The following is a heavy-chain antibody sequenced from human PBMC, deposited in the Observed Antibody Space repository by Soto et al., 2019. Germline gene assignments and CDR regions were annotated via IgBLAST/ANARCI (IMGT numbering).Heavy chain of an antibody. CDR3: AREGDITAAFDY. D-gene: IGHD6-13*01. Sequence: EVQVLESGGVLVQPGGSLRLSCLAPGLIFSNYAMSWVRQAPGKGLEWVSGISGSGGSPHYADSAKGRFTISRDNSKNTLFLQMNTLRAEDTAVYYCAREGDITAAFDYWGQGTLVTVSS. V-gene: IGHV3-23*01. CDR1: GLIFSNYA. CDR2: ISGSGGSP. J-gene: IGHJ4*02.